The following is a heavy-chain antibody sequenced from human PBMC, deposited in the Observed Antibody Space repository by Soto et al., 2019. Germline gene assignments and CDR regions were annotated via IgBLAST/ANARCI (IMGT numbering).Heavy chain of an antibody. Sequence: ASVKVSCKVSGYTLTELSMHWVRQAPGKGLEWMGGFDPEDGETIYAQKFQGRVTMTEDTSTDTAYMERSSLRSEETAVYYCATKLRYVWGSYRSYYFDYWGQGTLVTVSS. CDR1: GYTLTELS. CDR2: FDPEDGET. J-gene: IGHJ4*02. D-gene: IGHD3-16*02. V-gene: IGHV1-24*01. CDR3: ATKLRYVWGSYRSYYFDY.